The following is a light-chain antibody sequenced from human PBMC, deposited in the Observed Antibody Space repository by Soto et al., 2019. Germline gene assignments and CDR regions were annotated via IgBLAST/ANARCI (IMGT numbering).Light chain of an antibody. V-gene: IGKV1-39*01. CDR1: QSITSY. CDR3: QQSYSTPRT. J-gene: IGKJ1*01. Sequence: DIQMTQSPSSLSASVGDRVTITCRASQSITSYLNWYQQKPGKAPRLLIFAASSLQSGVPARFSGSASGTDCTLTVRDLQPEDFATYYCQQSYSTPRTFGQGTKV. CDR2: AAS.